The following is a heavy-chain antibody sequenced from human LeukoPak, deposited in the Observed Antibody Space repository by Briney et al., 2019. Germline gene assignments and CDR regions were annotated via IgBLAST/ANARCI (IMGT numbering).Heavy chain of an antibody. Sequence: SVKVSCKASGYTFTSYYMHWVRQAPGQGLEWMGGIIPIFGTANYAQKFQGRVTITADESTSTAYMELSSLRSEDTAVYYCARRLTGYTFPNWFDPWGQGTLVTVSS. J-gene: IGHJ5*02. V-gene: IGHV1-69*13. CDR1: GYTFTSYY. CDR3: ARRLTGYTFPNWFDP. CDR2: IIPIFGTA. D-gene: IGHD5-18*01.